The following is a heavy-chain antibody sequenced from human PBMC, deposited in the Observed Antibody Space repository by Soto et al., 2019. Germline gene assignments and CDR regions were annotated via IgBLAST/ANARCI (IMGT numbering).Heavy chain of an antibody. CDR1: GGSISSYY. CDR2: IYYSGST. Sequence: PSETLSLTCTVSGGSISSYYWSWIRQPPGKGLEWIGYIYYSGSTNYNPSLKSRVTISVDTSTNQLSLNLSSVTAADTAVYYCSGPYGSFFYLWGQGTLVTVSS. D-gene: IGHD3-10*01. CDR3: SGPYGSFFYL. J-gene: IGHJ4*02. V-gene: IGHV4-59*08.